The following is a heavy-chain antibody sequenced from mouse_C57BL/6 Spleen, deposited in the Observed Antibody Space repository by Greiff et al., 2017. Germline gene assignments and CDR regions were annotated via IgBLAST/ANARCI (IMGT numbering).Heavy chain of an antibody. J-gene: IGHJ4*01. D-gene: IGHD4-1*01. Sequence: VQLQQSGPELVKPGASVKISCKASGYAFSSSWMNWVKQRPGKGLEWIGRIYPGDGDTNYNGKFKGKATLTADKSSSTAYMQLSSLTSEDSAVYFCARNWDGGYYAMDYWGQGTSVTVSS. V-gene: IGHV1-82*01. CDR3: ARNWDGGYYAMDY. CDR1: GYAFSSSW. CDR2: IYPGDGDT.